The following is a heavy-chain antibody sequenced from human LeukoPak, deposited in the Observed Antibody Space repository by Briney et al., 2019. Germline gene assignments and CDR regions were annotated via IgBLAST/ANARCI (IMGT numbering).Heavy chain of an antibody. J-gene: IGHJ2*01. D-gene: IGHD6-19*01. CDR3: AKTVAGYWYFDL. V-gene: IGHV4-59*08. Sequence: SETLSLTCTVSGGSISHYFWSWIRQPPGRPLEWIGYIYYSGSTNYNPSLKSRLTISVDTSKDQFSLKLSSVTAADTAVYYCAKTVAGYWYFDLWGRGTLVTVSS. CDR1: GGSISHYF. CDR2: IYYSGST.